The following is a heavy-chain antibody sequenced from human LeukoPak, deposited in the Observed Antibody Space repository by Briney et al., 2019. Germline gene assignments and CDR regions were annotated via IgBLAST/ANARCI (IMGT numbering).Heavy chain of an antibody. D-gene: IGHD2-2*02. CDR2: INPNSGGT. CDR3: TRDYGGYCSSTXCYRTIFDY. J-gene: IGHJ4*02. CDR1: GYSFTGYS. Sequence: ASVKVSCKTSGYSFTGYSLHWVRQAPGQGLEWMGWINPNSGGTNYAQKFQGRVTMTRDTSISTAYMDLSRLRSDDTAVYYCTRDYGGYCSSTXCYRTIFDYWGQGTLXTVSS. V-gene: IGHV1-2*02.